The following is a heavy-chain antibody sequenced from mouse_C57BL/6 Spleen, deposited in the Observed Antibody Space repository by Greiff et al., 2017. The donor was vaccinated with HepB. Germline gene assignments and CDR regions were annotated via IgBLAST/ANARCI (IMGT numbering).Heavy chain of an antibody. CDR3: ARDKDYDYVAWFAY. D-gene: IGHD2-4*01. J-gene: IGHJ3*01. V-gene: IGHV3-6*01. CDR1: GYSITSGYY. Sequence: EVQLQESGPGLVKPSQSLSLTCSVTGYSITSGYYWNWIRQIPGNKLEWMGYISYDGSNNYNPSLKNRISITRDTSKNQFFLKLNSVTTEDTATYYCARDKDYDYVAWFAYWGQGTLVTVSA. CDR2: ISYDGSN.